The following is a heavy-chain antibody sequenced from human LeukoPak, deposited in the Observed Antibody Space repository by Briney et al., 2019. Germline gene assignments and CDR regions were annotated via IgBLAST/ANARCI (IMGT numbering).Heavy chain of an antibody. Sequence: PGGSLRLSCIMSGFTFSRFDMHWVRQAPGKGPEWVGLIWYDGTNKYYADSVNGRFSVSRNNSNNTLYLLMNSLSPVDTGVFYCNRDESGMDNWGQGTTVTVSS. J-gene: IGHJ6*02. V-gene: IGHV3-33*01. CDR2: IWYDGTNK. CDR1: GFTFSRFD. CDR3: NRDESGMDN.